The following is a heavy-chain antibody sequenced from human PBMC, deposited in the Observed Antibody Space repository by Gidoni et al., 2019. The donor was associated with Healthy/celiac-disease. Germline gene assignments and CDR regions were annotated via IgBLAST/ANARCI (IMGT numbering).Heavy chain of an antibody. J-gene: IGHJ4*02. Sequence: EVQLLESGGGLVQPGGSLRLSCAASGFTFSSYAMSWVRQAPGKGLEWVSAISGSGGSTYYADSVKGRFTISRGNSKNTLYLQMNSLRAEDTAVYYCAKAVGRTFIPIVVVPAARFDYWGQGTLVTVSS. CDR2: ISGSGGST. V-gene: IGHV3-23*01. CDR1: GFTFSSYA. D-gene: IGHD2-2*01. CDR3: AKAVGRTFIPIVVVPAARFDY.